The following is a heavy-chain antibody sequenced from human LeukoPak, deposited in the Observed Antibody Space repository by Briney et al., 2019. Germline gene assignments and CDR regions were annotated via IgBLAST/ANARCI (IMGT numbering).Heavy chain of an antibody. CDR3: ARGGAAMATPYYYYYMDV. Sequence: PSETLSLTCAVYGGSFSGYYWSWIRQPPGKGLEWIGEINHSGSTNYNPSPKSRVTISVDTSKNQFSLKLSSVTAADTAVYYCARGGAAMATPYYYYYMDVWGKGTTVTVSS. CDR1: GGSFSGYY. CDR2: INHSGST. D-gene: IGHD5-18*01. J-gene: IGHJ6*03. V-gene: IGHV4-34*01.